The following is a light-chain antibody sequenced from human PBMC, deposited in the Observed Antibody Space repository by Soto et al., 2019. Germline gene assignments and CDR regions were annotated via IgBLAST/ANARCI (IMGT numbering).Light chain of an antibody. J-gene: IGKJ2*01. CDR3: QQYGSSPYT. Sequence: EIVLTQSPGTLSLSPGERATLSCRASQSVSSSYLAWYQQKPRQAPRLLIYGASSRATGIPDRFSGSGSGTDFTLTISRLEPEDFAVYYCQQYGSSPYTFGQGTKREIK. V-gene: IGKV3-20*01. CDR1: QSVSSSY. CDR2: GAS.